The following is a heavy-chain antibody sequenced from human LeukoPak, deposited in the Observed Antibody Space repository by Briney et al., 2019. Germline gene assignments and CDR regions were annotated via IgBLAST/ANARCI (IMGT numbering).Heavy chain of an antibody. J-gene: IGHJ5*02. CDR3: AREVIQLRASNWFDP. CDR2: IYTSGST. CDR1: GGSISSSSYY. V-gene: IGHV4-61*02. D-gene: IGHD5-18*01. Sequence: SETLSLTCTVSGGSISSSSYYWSWIRQPAGKGLEWIGRIYTSGSTNHNPSLKSRVTISVDTSKNQFSLKLSSVTAADTAVYYCAREVIQLRASNWFDPWGQGTLVTVSS.